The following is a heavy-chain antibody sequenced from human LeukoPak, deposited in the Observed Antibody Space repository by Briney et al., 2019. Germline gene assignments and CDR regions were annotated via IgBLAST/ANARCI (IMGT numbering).Heavy chain of an antibody. V-gene: IGHV1-2*02. CDR1: GYTFTDYY. Sequence: ASVKVSCKASGYTFTDYYMHWVRQAPGQGLEWMGWINPKSGGTNYAPRFQGRVTLTRDTTISTGYMELTRLRSDDTAVYYCARVPKDGYKYDYWGQGTLVTVSS. CDR2: INPKSGGT. D-gene: IGHD5-24*01. J-gene: IGHJ4*02. CDR3: ARVPKDGYKYDY.